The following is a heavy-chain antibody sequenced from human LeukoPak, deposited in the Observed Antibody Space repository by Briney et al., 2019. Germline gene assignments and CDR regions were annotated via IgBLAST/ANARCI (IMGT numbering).Heavy chain of an antibody. D-gene: IGHD2-21*02. CDR2: INIGGTNT. CDR3: ARAGVRLSCGRDCYSDYFDY. V-gene: IGHV3-11*01. CDR1: GFTFNDYY. J-gene: IGHJ4*02. Sequence: GGSLRLSCAASGFTFNDYYMSWIRQAPGKGLEWLSYINIGGTNTHYADSVKGRFTISRDNAKKSLYLEMNNLRAEDTAVYYCARAGVRLSCGRDCYSDYFDYWGQGILVTVSS.